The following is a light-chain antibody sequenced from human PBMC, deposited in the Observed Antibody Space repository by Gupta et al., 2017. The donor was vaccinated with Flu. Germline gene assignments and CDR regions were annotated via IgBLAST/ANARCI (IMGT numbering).Light chain of an antibody. CDR3: AEFDESLNGVV. CDR1: SSNIGSIG. CDR2: SNH. J-gene: IGLJ2*01. V-gene: IGLV1-44*01. Sequence: SVLTPPPSASGPPGQRVTILCSGSSSNIGSIGVNWYQQLPETAPKLRSYSNHRRPSGVPDRFSGSKSGTSASLAITGLQAEDEADYYCAEFDESLNGVVFGGGTKLTGL.